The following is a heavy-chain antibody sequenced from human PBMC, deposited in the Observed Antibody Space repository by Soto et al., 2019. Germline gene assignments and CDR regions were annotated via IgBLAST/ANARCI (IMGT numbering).Heavy chain of an antibody. CDR1: GFTLSSAA. CDR2: IDVGSGNA. D-gene: IGHD3-22*01. V-gene: IGHV1-58*01. J-gene: IGHJ1*01. CDR3: ARESHPFHITMIVVVILHGQH. Sequence: SVKVSCKTSGFTLSSAAVNWVRQARGHRLQWIGWIDVGSGNANYAQMDQERVTISRDMSTSTAYMELTSLRPEDTAVYYCARESHPFHITMIVVVILHGQHWRQGSLVTVSS.